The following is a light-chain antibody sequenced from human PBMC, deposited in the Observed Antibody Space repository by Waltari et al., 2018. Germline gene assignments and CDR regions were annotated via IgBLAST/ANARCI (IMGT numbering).Light chain of an antibody. CDR1: QSVSSSD. CDR2: GTS. J-gene: IGKJ2*01. CDR3: QHYGISPGL. V-gene: IGKV3-20*01. Sequence: EIVLTQSPCTLSLSPGATATLSCRASQSVSSSDLAWYQQKPGQAPSLLINGTSSRATGIPDRCRGSGAATDFTLIINRLEPEDFAVYFCQHYGISPGLVGQGTKLEI.